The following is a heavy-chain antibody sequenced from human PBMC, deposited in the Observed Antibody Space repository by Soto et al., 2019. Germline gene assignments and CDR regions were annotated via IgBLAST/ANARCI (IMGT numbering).Heavy chain of an antibody. CDR1: GLTFSSYA. D-gene: IGHD6-19*01. J-gene: IGHJ4*02. Sequence: EVQLLESGGDLVQPGGSLRLSCAASGLTFSSYAMNWVRQAPGKGLEWVSGISGSGATTYYADSVRGRFTISRDNSKNTLDLQKNSLRAEDTAVYYCAKSSSAWYLFDSWGQGTLVTVSS. CDR2: ISGSGATT. CDR3: AKSSSAWYLFDS. V-gene: IGHV3-23*01.